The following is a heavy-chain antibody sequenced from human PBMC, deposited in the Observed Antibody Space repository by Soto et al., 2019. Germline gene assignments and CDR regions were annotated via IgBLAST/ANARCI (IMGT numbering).Heavy chain of an antibody. Sequence: QVQLQESGPGLVKPSQTLSLTCIVSGASISSGDYYWSWIRQPPGKGLEWIGCIYDSGNTYYSPSLTSPVTISTTPSKNQFSPKLTPVTAADTAVYYSARAMSFRIRLDPWGQGTLVTVSS. D-gene: IGHD3-22*01. J-gene: IGHJ5*02. CDR2: IYDSGNT. V-gene: IGHV4-30-4*01. CDR1: GASISSGDYY. CDR3: ARAMSFRIRLDP.